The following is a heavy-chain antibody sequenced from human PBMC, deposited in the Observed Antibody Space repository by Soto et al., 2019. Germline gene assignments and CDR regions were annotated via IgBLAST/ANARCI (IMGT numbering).Heavy chain of an antibody. J-gene: IGHJ5*02. Sequence: QVQLQESGPGLVKPSQTLSLTCTVSGGSISSGGYYWNWIRQHPGKGLEWIGYIYYSGNTYYNPYLTSRVSISVDTSKTQFSLKLNSGTAADTAVYYCARSVFPWGQGTLVTVSS. V-gene: IGHV4-31*03. CDR2: IYYSGNT. CDR3: ARSVFP. CDR1: GGSISSGGYY.